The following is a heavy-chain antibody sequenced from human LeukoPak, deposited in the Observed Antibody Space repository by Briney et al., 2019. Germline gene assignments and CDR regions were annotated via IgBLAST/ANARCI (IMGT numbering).Heavy chain of an antibody. V-gene: IGHV1-2*02. Sequence: ASVKVSCKASGYTFNVYYIHWVRPAPGQGLEWMGWINPNGGGTNYAQEFQGRVTMTRDTSISTAYMELSSLRYDDTAVYYCARAQKAYCSSPSCHTDPWGEGTLVTVSS. J-gene: IGHJ5*02. CDR2: INPNGGGT. CDR1: GYTFNVYY. D-gene: IGHD2-2*02. CDR3: ARAQKAYCSSPSCHTDP.